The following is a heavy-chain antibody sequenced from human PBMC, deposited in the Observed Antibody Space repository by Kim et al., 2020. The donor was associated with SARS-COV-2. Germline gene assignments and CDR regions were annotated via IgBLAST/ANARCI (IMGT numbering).Heavy chain of an antibody. V-gene: IGHV3-74*01. D-gene: IGHD6-6*01. Sequence: PDSVQARFTISRSNAKNTLYLQMPSLRAEDTAVYYCARGETARPDYWGQGTLVSVSS. CDR3: ARGETARPDY. J-gene: IGHJ4*02.